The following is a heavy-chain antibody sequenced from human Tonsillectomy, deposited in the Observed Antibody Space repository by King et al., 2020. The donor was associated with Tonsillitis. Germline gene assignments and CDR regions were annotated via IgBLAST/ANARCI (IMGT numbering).Heavy chain of an antibody. D-gene: IGHD6-13*01. CDR1: GFTFSNAW. V-gene: IGHV3-15*01. CDR2: IKSRSHGGTT. CDR3: TTSFSSSWYSWYFDL. Sequence: VQLVESGGGLVKPGGSLRLSCAASGFTFSNAWMTWVRQAPGKGLEWVARIKSRSHGGTTDYAPPVRGRFTISRDDSNTTLYLQMDSLTTEDTAVYYCTTSFSSSWYSWYFDLWGCGTLVTVSS. J-gene: IGHJ2*01.